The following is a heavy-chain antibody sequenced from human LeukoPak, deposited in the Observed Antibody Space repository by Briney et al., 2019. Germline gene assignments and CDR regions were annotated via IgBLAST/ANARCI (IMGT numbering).Heavy chain of an antibody. D-gene: IGHD3-9*01. J-gene: IGHJ4*02. CDR3: ARGDILTGYVY. CDR1: GYSISSGYY. V-gene: IGHV4-38-2*01. Sequence: PSETLSLTCAVSGYSISSGYYWGWIRQPPGKGLEWIGSIYHSGRTYYNPSLKSRVTISVDTSKNQFSLKLSSVTAADTAVYYCARGDILTGYVYWGQGTLVTVSS. CDR2: IYHSGRT.